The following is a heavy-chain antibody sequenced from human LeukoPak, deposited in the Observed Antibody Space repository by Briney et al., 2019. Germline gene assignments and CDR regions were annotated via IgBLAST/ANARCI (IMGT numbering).Heavy chain of an antibody. Sequence: GGSLRLSCAASGFTFSSYAMSWVRQAPGKGLEWVSGISGRGGSTYCADSVKGRFTISRDNFKNTLELEMESLRADDTAVYYCAKDVTDESSCSDYWGQGTLVTVSS. D-gene: IGHD3-22*01. CDR2: ISGRGGST. V-gene: IGHV3-23*01. CDR3: AKDVTDESSCSDY. CDR1: GFTFSSYA. J-gene: IGHJ4*02.